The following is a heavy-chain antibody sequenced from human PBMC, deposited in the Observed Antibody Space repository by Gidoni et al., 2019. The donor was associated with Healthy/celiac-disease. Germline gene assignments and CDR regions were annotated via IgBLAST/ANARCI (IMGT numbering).Heavy chain of an antibody. V-gene: IGHV3-48*01. J-gene: IGHJ4*02. CDR3: ARDFYYGSSGYYFDY. CDR2: ISSSSSTI. Sequence: EVQLVESGGGLVQPGGSLRLSCAASGFTFSSYSMNWVRQAPGKGLEWVSYISSSSSTIYYADSVKGRFTISRDNAKNSLYLQMNSLRAEDTAVYYCARDFYYGSSGYYFDYWGQGTLVTVSS. D-gene: IGHD3-22*01. CDR1: GFTFSSYS.